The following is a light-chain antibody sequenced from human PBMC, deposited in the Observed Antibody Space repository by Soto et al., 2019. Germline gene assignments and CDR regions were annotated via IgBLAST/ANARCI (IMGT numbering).Light chain of an antibody. CDR2: GNS. CDR1: CSNIGAGYD. V-gene: IGLV1-40*01. CDR3: QSYDSSLSGVL. Sequence: QSVLTQPPSVSGAPGQRVTISCTGSCSNIGAGYDVHWYQQVPGTGPKLLIYGNSNRPSGVPDRFSGSKSGTSASLAITGLQAEDEADYYCQSYDSSLSGVLFGGGTKLTVL. J-gene: IGLJ2*01.